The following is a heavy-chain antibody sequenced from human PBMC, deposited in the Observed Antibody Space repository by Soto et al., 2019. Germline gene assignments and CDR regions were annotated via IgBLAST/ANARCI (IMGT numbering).Heavy chain of an antibody. D-gene: IGHD4-4*01. CDR1: GYTFTSYA. V-gene: IGHV1-69*13. CDR3: ARKTASVNYYYGMDV. Sequence: SVKVSCKASGYTFTSYAISWVRQAPGQGLEWMGWISPIFGNANYAQKFQGRVTITADESTSTAYMELGSLRSEDTAVYYCARKTASVNYYYGMDVWGQGTTVTVSS. J-gene: IGHJ6*02. CDR2: ISPIFGNA.